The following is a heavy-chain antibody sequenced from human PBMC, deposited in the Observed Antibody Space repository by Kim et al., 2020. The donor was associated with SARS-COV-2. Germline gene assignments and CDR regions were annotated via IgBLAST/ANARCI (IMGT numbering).Heavy chain of an antibody. CDR2: ISAYNGNT. V-gene: IGHV1-18*04. D-gene: IGHD6-13*01. J-gene: IGHJ4*02. Sequence: ASVKVSCKASGYTFTSYGISWVRQAPGQGLEWMGWISAYNGNTNYAQKLQGRVTMTTDTSTSTAYMELRSLRSDDTAVYYCARGSVRPGAAGIFDYWGQGTLVTVSS. CDR3: ARGSVRPGAAGIFDY. CDR1: GYTFTSYG.